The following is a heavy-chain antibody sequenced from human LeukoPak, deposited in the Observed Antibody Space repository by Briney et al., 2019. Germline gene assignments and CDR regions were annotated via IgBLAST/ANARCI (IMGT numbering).Heavy chain of an antibody. CDR2: INTNTGNP. J-gene: IGHJ3*02. V-gene: IGHV7-4-1*02. CDR1: GYTFSDYA. Sequence: GASVKVSCKASGYTFSDYAMNWVRQAPGQGLEWMGWINTNTGNPTYAQSFTGRFVFSLDTSVSTAYLQITGLKAEDTAVYYCARDPVQWFGELLDGAFDIWGQGTMVTVSS. D-gene: IGHD3-10*01. CDR3: ARDPVQWFGELLDGAFDI.